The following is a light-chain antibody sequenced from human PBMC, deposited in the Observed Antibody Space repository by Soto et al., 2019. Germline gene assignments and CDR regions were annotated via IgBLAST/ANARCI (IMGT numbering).Light chain of an antibody. Sequence: EIVLTQSPGTLSLSPGERATLSCRASQSVSSSYLAWYQQKPGQAPRPLIYGASSRAIGIPDRFSGSGAGTDFTLAISRLEPEDLAVYYCRQYGSSPWTFGQGTKVEIK. V-gene: IGKV3-20*01. CDR1: QSVSSSY. CDR3: RQYGSSPWT. J-gene: IGKJ1*01. CDR2: GAS.